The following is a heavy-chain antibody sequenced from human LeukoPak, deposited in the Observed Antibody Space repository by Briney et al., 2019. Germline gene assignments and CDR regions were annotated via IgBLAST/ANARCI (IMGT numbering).Heavy chain of an antibody. CDR3: AKPLGNYYDSSGYNI. V-gene: IGHV3-23*01. D-gene: IGHD3-22*01. CDR1: GFTFSSYA. J-gene: IGHJ4*02. CDR2: VSGSGANT. Sequence: GGSLRLSCAASGFTFSSYAMSWVRQAPGKGLEWVSGVSGSGANTYYADSVKGRFTISRDNSKNTLYLQMNSLRAEDTAVYYCAKPLGNYYDSSGYNIWGQGTLVTVSS.